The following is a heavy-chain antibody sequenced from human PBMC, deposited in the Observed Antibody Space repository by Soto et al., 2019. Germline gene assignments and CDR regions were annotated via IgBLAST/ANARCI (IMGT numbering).Heavy chain of an antibody. CDR1: GGSISSSSYY. D-gene: IGHD2-15*01. J-gene: IGHJ6*01. CDR3: ASHVVRERMVAGAPCYYGVHF. CDR2: IYYSGST. Sequence: SETLSLTCAVSGGSISSSSYYWGWIRQPPGKGLEWIGSIYYSGSTYYNPSLKSRVTISVDTSKNQFSLKLSSVTAADTAVYYCASHVVRERMVAGAPCYYGVHFSGHVSTVSV. V-gene: IGHV4-39*01.